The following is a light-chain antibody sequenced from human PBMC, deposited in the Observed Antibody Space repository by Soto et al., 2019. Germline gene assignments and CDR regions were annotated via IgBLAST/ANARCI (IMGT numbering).Light chain of an antibody. Sequence: QSVLTQPASVSASPGQSITISCSGTSSDVGGYNYVSWYQQYPGKAPKLMIYEVNDQPSGVSDRFSGSNSGSTASLTISGLEAEDEADYYCCSHTSSSTFVFGTGTKLTVL. V-gene: IGLV2-14*01. CDR2: EVN. CDR3: CSHTSSSTFV. CDR1: SSDVGGYNY. J-gene: IGLJ1*01.